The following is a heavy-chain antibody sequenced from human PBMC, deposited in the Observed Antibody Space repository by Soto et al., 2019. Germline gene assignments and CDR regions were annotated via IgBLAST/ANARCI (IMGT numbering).Heavy chain of an antibody. V-gene: IGHV3-30*03. D-gene: IGHD5-12*01. J-gene: IGHJ6*02. CDR1: GFTFSSYG. CDR2: ISYDGSNK. Sequence: PGGSLRLSCAASGFTFSSYGMNWVRQAPGKGLEWMAVISYDGSNKYYADSVKGRFTISRDNSKNTLYLQMNSLRAEDTAVYYCARARLRGSYYSPAMEVWGPGTTVTGSS. CDR3: ARARLRGSYYSPAMEV.